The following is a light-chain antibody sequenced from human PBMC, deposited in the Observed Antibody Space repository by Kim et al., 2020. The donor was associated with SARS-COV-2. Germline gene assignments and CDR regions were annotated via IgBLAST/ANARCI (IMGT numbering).Light chain of an antibody. CDR2: QDT. J-gene: IGLJ2*01. CDR3: QAWDISTVV. CDR1: KLGDKY. V-gene: IGLV3-1*01. Sequence: SYELTQPPSVSVSPGQTTSIICSGDKLGDKYASWYQHKPGQSPVVVIYQDTKRPSGIPGRFSGSNFGNTATLTISGAQPMDEADYYCQAWDISTVVFGGG.